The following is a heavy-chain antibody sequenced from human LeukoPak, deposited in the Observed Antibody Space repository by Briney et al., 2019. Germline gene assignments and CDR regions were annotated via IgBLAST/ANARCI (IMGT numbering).Heavy chain of an antibody. CDR2: ISSSSHT. CDR1: GFTLSSFT. CDR3: AGGRWELLRMDH. V-gene: IGHV3-21*06. D-gene: IGHD1-26*01. Sequence: PGGCLRLSCVMSGFTLSSFTMHWVRQAPGKGLEWVASISSSSHTYYADSLKGRFIISRDNAKNSLSLQMDSLSADDTAVYYCAGGRWELLRMDHWGQGALVTVSS. J-gene: IGHJ4*02.